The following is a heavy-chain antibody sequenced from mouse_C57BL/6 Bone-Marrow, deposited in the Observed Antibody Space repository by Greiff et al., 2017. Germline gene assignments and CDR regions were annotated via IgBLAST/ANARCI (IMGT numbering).Heavy chain of an antibody. V-gene: IGHV1-12*01. Sequence: LQQSGAELVRPGASVKMSCKASGYTFTSYNLHWVKQTPRPGLAWIGAIYPGNGDTSYNQKFKGKATLTVDKSSSTAYMQLSSLTSEDSAVYCWARGDWVWFAYWGQGTLVTVSA. D-gene: IGHD2-13*01. J-gene: IGHJ3*01. CDR1: GYTFTSYN. CDR3: ARGDWVWFAY. CDR2: IYPGNGDT.